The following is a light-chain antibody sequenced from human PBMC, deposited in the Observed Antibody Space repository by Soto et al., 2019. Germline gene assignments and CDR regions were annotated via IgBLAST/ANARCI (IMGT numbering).Light chain of an antibody. Sequence: QSVLTQPASVSGSPGQSIIISCTGTSSDVGAFNYVSWYQQHPGKAPKLLIYEVSNRPSGVSNRFSGSKSGITASLTISGLQPEDEADYCCSSYTTGSTLVVFGGGTKLTVL. CDR1: SSDVGAFNY. CDR3: SSYTTGSTLVV. J-gene: IGLJ2*01. V-gene: IGLV2-14*01. CDR2: EVS.